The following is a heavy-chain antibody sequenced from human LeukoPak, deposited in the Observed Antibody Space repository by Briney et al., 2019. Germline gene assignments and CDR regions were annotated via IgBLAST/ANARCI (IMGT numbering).Heavy chain of an antibody. J-gene: IGHJ3*02. CDR3: AKVWQQLVPNAFDI. V-gene: IGHV4-38-2*01. CDR2: IFYSGSN. Sequence: PSETLSLTCAVSGYSISSGYYWGWIRQPPGKGLEWIGSIFYSGSNNYNPSLKSRVTISVDTSKNQFSLKLSSVTAADTAVYYCAKVWQQLVPNAFDIWGQGTMVTVSS. D-gene: IGHD6-13*01. CDR1: GYSISSGYY.